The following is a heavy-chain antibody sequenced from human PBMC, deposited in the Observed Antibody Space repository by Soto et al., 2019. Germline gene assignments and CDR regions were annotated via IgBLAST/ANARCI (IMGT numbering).Heavy chain of an antibody. D-gene: IGHD2-15*01. V-gene: IGHV4-59*08. CDR3: ARHPRNPYCSGGSCFYFDY. CDR2: IYYSGST. CDR1: GGSISSYY. J-gene: IGHJ4*02. Sequence: PSETLSLTCTVSGGSISSYYWSWIRQPPGKGLEWIGYIYYSGSTNYNPSLKSRVTISVDTSKNQFSLKLSSVTAADTAVYYCARHPRNPYCSGGSCFYFDYWGQGTLVNVSS.